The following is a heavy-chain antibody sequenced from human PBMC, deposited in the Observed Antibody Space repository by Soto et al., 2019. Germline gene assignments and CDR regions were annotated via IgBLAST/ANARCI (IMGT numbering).Heavy chain of an antibody. J-gene: IGHJ4*02. CDR2: ISGSSSYI. CDR1: GFTFSSNS. Sequence: PGGSLRLSCAASGFTFSSNSMNWVRQAPGKGLEWVSSISGSSSYIYYADSVKGRFTISRDNAKNSLYLQMNSLRAEDTAVYYCAREATIVVVNRLDYWGQGTLVTASS. CDR3: AREATIVVVNRLDY. D-gene: IGHD2-21*01. V-gene: IGHV3-21*01.